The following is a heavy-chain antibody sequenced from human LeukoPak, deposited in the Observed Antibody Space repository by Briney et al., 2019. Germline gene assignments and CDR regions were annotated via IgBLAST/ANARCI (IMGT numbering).Heavy chain of an antibody. CDR3: AKVGRLWFGDNYYGMDV. CDR2: ISGSGGST. V-gene: IGHV3-23*01. J-gene: IGHJ6*02. D-gene: IGHD3-10*01. Sequence: GGSLRLSCAASGFTFSSYAMSWVRQAPGKGLESVSAISGSGGSTYYADSVKGRFTISRDNSKNTLYLQMNSLRAEDTAVYYCAKVGRLWFGDNYYGMDVWGQGTTVTVSS. CDR1: GFTFSSYA.